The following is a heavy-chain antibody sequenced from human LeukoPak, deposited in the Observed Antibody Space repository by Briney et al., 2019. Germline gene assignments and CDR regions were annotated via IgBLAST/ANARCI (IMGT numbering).Heavy chain of an antibody. CDR1: GFTVSSNY. D-gene: IGHD6-19*01. CDR2: IYSSGST. Sequence: GPLRLSCAASGFTVSSNYMSWVRQALGEGREWGSVIYSSGSTYYAESVKGRFPISRDNSKNTLLLPMNSLRIEDTAVYYCAREQWLDSWGQGTLVTVSS. CDR3: AREQWLDS. J-gene: IGHJ4*02. V-gene: IGHV3-66*01.